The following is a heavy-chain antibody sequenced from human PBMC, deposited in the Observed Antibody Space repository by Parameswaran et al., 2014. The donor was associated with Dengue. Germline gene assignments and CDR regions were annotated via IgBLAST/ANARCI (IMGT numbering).Heavy chain of an antibody. D-gene: IGHD3-16*01. V-gene: IGHV3-11*01. Sequence: LKISCAASGFTFSDYYMSWIRQAPGKGLEWVSYISSSGSTIYYADSVKGRFTISRDNAKNSLYLQMNSLRAEDTAVYYCASEHRGKGGDDYWGQGTLVTVSS. J-gene: IGHJ4*02. CDR3: ASEHRGKGGDDY. CDR2: ISSSGSTI. CDR1: GFTFSDYY.